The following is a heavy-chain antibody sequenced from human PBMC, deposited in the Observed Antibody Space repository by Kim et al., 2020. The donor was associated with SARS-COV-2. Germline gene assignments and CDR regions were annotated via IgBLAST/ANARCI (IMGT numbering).Heavy chain of an antibody. CDR3: AGCLYSSSWTHPYGMDV. J-gene: IGHJ6*02. Sequence: GGSLRLSCAASGFTFSSYWMSWVRQAPGKGLEWVANIKQDGSEKYYVDSVKGRFTISRDNAKNSLYLQMNSLRAEDTAVYYCAGCLYSSSWTHPYGMDVWGQGTTVTVSS. D-gene: IGHD6-13*01. CDR2: IKQDGSEK. V-gene: IGHV3-7*03. CDR1: GFTFSSYW.